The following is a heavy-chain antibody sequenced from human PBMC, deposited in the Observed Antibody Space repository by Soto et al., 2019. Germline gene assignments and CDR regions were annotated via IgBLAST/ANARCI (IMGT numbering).Heavy chain of an antibody. J-gene: IGHJ6*02. CDR3: ARDLWTLSVGELYHYYYYYGMDV. CDR1: GFTFSGYS. Sequence: PGGSLRLSCAASGFTFSGYSMNWVRQAPGKGLEWVSYISSSSSTIYYADSVKGRFTISRDNAKNSLYLQMNSLRAEDTAVYYCARDLWTLSVGELYHYYYYYGMDVWGQGTTVTVSS. D-gene: IGHD3-10*01. V-gene: IGHV3-48*01. CDR2: ISSSSSTI.